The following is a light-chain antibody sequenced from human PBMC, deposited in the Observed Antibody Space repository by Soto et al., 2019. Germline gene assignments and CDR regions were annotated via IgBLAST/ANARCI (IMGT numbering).Light chain of an antibody. CDR3: SSFAGSNVV. CDR1: SSDVGGYNY. V-gene: IGLV2-8*01. J-gene: IGLJ2*01. Sequence: QSALTQPPSASGSPGQSVTISCTGTSSDVGGYNYVSWYQQHPGKAPKLMISEVSKRPSGVPDRFSGSKSGNTASLTVSGLQDEDEADYYCSSFAGSNVVFGGGTKLTVL. CDR2: EVS.